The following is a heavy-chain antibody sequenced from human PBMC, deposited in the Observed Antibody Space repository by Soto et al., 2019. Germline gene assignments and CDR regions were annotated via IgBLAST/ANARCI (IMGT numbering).Heavy chain of an antibody. CDR3: ANNRLARGVEY. D-gene: IGHD1-26*01. Sequence: EVQLLQSGGGLVQPGGSLRLSCEASGFIFSNYAMSWVRQVPGKGLEWVSDISAGGDNTYYTDYVRGRFTISRDNPKNTVYLQMDSVRAEDPAVDYCANNRLARGVEYWGQGTLVTVSS. J-gene: IGHJ4*02. V-gene: IGHV3-23*01. CDR1: GFIFSNYA. CDR2: ISAGGDNT.